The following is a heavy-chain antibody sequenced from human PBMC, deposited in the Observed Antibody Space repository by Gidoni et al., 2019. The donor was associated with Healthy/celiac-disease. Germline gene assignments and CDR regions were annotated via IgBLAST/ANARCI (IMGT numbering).Heavy chain of an antibody. CDR3: ATLMGATYYYYYYGMDV. V-gene: IGHV3-48*02. Sequence: EVQLVESGGGLVQPGGSLRLSCAASGFTFSSYSMNWVRQAPGKGLEWVSYISSSSSTIYYADSVKGRFTISRDNAKNSLYLQMNSLRDEDTAVYYCATLMGATYYYYYYGMDVWGQGTTVTVSS. CDR2: ISSSSSTI. J-gene: IGHJ6*02. CDR1: GFTFSSYS.